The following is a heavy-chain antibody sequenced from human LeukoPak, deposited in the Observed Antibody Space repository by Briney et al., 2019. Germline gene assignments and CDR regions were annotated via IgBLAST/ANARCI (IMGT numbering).Heavy chain of an antibody. V-gene: IGHV5-51*01. CDR3: ARRGDSYGRFDY. J-gene: IGHJ4*02. CDR2: ISPGDSDK. CDR1: GYNCTNYW. Sequence: GESLKISCKASGYNCTNYWIAWVRQMPGKGLEWIGIISPGDSDKRYSPSFQGQVTISADKSIRTAYLQWSSLKASDTAMYYCARRGDSYGRFDYWGQGILVTVSS. D-gene: IGHD5-18*01.